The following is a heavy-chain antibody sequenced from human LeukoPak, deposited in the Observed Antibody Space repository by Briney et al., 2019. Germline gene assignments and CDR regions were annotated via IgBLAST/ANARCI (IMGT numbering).Heavy chain of an antibody. CDR3: ARGPQWLVDY. Sequence: GGSLRLSCAASGYTFTSYYMHWVRQAPGQGLEWMGIINPSGGSTSYAQKFQGRVTMTRDTSTSTVYMELSSLRSEDTAVYYCARGPQWLVDYWGQGTLVTVSS. V-gene: IGHV1-46*01. CDR1: GYTFTSYY. J-gene: IGHJ4*02. D-gene: IGHD6-19*01. CDR2: INPSGGST.